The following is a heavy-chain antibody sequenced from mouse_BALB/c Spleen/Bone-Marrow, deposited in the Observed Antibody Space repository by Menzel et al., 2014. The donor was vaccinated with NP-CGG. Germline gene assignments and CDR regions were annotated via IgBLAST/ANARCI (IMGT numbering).Heavy chain of an antibody. D-gene: IGHD1-1*01. J-gene: IGHJ3*01. CDR1: GYTFTDHA. Sequence: VKLMESDAELVKPGASVKISCKASGYTFTDHAIHWVKQKPEQGLEWIGYISPGNGDIKYNEKFKGKATLTADKSSSTACMQLNSLTSEDAAVYFCKSNNYGSSRGFVYWGQGTLVTVSA. CDR3: KSNNYGSSRGFVY. CDR2: ISPGNGDI. V-gene: IGHV1S53*02.